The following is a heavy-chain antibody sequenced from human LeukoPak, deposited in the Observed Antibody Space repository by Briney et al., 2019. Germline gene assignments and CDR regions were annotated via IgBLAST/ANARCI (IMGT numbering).Heavy chain of an antibody. CDR3: ARAKYNWNYGNNY. Sequence: ASVKVSCKASGGTFSSYTISWVRQAPGQGLEWMGWISAYNGNTNSAQKFQGRVTMTTDTSTTTAYMELRSLRSDDTAVYYCARAKYNWNYGNNYWGQGTLVTVSS. J-gene: IGHJ4*02. D-gene: IGHD1-7*01. CDR1: GGTFSSYT. V-gene: IGHV1-18*01. CDR2: ISAYNGNT.